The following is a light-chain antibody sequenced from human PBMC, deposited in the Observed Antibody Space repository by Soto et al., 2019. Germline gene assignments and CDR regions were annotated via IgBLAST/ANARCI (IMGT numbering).Light chain of an antibody. CDR1: SSDVGGYNY. J-gene: IGLJ1*01. CDR3: SSYTSSSSYV. V-gene: IGLV2-14*01. Sequence: TLAQPASVSGSPGQSITISCTGTSSDVGGYNYVSWYQQHPGKAPKLMIYDVSNRPSGVSNRFSGSKSGNTASLTISGLQAEDEADYYCSSYTSSSSYVFGTGTKVTVL. CDR2: DVS.